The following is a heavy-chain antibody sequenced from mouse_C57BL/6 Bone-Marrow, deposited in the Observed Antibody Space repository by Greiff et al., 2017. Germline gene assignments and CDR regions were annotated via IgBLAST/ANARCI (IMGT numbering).Heavy chain of an antibody. CDR2: IYPRSGNT. CDR1: GYTFTSYG. Sequence: VKVVESGAELARPGASVKLSCKASGYTFTSYGISWVKQRTGQGLEWIGEIYPRSGNTYYTEKFKGKATLTADKSSSTAYMELRSLTSEDSAVYFCARLLYYFDYWGQGTTLTVSS. V-gene: IGHV1-81*01. J-gene: IGHJ2*01. CDR3: ARLLYYFDY.